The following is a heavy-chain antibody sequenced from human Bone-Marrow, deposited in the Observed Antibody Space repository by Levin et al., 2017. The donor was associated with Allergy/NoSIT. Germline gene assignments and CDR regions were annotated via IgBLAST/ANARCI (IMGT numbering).Heavy chain of an antibody. CDR1: GFTISSNY. CDR3: VGDVVAGTRYFAL. V-gene: IGHV3-53*01. D-gene: IGHD6-19*01. J-gene: IGHJ2*01. Sequence: GESLKISCAASGFTISSNYMSWVRQAPGKGLEWVSVLYSDGPTYYADSVKGRFTIYRDNSKNNLFLQMNTLTVEDTAVYYCVGDVVAGTRYFALWGRGTLVTVSS. CDR2: LYSDGPT.